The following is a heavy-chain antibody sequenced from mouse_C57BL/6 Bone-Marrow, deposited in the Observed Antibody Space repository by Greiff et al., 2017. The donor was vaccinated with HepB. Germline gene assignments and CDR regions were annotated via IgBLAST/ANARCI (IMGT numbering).Heavy chain of an antibody. Sequence: EVMLVESGGGLVKPGGSLKLSCAASGFTFSSYAMSWVRQTPEKRLEWVATISDGGSYTYYPDNVKGRFTISRDNAKNNLYLQMSHLKSEDTAMYYCARRRGSSYNWYFDVWGTGTTVTVSS. CDR3: ARRRGSSYNWYFDV. CDR2: ISDGGSYT. D-gene: IGHD1-1*01. J-gene: IGHJ1*03. V-gene: IGHV5-4*03. CDR1: GFTFSSYA.